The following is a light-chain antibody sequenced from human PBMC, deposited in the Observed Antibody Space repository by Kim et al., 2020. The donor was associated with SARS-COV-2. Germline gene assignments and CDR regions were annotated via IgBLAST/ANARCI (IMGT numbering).Light chain of an antibody. CDR3: QTWGTGILV. CDR2: LNSDGSH. CDR1: SGHNSYA. V-gene: IGLV4-69*01. J-gene: IGLJ3*02. Sequence: ASVKLTCTLSSGHNSYAIAWHQQQPEKGPRYLMKLNSDGSHTKGDGIPDRFSGSSSGAERYPTISSLQSEDEADYYCQTWGTGILVFGGGTQLTVL.